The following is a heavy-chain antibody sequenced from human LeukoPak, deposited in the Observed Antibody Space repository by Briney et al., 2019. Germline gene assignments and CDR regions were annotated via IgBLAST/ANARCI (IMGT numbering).Heavy chain of an antibody. D-gene: IGHD3-10*01. CDR1: GFTFSSYA. Sequence: PGGSLRLSCAASGFTFSSYAMSWVRQAPGKGLEWVSAISGSGGSTYYADSVKGRFTISRGNSKNTLYLQMNSLRAEDTAVYYCAKPPRGVIMPFDYWGQGTLVTVSS. CDR3: AKPPRGVIMPFDY. V-gene: IGHV3-23*01. CDR2: ISGSGGST. J-gene: IGHJ4*02.